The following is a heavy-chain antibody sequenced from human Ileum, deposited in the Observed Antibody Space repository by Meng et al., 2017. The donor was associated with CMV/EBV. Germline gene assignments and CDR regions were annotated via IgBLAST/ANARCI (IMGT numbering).Heavy chain of an antibody. CDR1: GDSVTTSVW. J-gene: IGHJ4*02. CDR2: IHYSGGT. Sequence: CAVSGDSVTTSVWWVWVSQPPGKGLEWIGEIHYSGGTHYNPSLQSRVTMSVDKSENHLSLDVNSVTAADTAIYYCAREGVGDSLLYWGQGIMVTVSS. V-gene: IGHV4-4*02. CDR3: AREGVGDSLLY. D-gene: IGHD4-17*01.